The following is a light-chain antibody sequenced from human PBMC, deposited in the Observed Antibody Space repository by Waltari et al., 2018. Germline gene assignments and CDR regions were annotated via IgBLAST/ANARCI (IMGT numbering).Light chain of an antibody. J-gene: IGKJ1*01. CDR3: QQYNSYSRT. CDR2: KAS. CDR1: QSISSW. V-gene: IGKV1-5*03. Sequence: DIQMTQSPSTLSASVGDRVTITCRASQSISSWLAWYQQKPGKAPKVLIYKASNLESGVPSRFSGRGSGTEFTLTISSLQADDFATYYCQQYNSYSRTFGQGTKVEIK.